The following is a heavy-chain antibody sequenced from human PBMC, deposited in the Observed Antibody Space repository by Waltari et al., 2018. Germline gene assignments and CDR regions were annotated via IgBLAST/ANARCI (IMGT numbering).Heavy chain of an antibody. J-gene: IGHJ6*02. CDR3: ARDPVGAFDYYGMDV. CDR2: ISSSSSYT. V-gene: IGHV3-11*06. Sequence: QVQLVESGGGLVKPGGSLRLSCAASGFTFSDYYMSWIRQAPGKGLGWVSYISSSSSYTNYADAVKGRFTISRDNAKNSLYLQMNSLRAEDTAVYYCARDPVGAFDYYGMDVWGQGTTVTVSS. D-gene: IGHD1-26*01. CDR1: GFTFSDYY.